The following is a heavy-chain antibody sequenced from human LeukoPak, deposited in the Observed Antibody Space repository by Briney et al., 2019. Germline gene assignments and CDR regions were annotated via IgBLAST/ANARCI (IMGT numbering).Heavy chain of an antibody. D-gene: IGHD6-19*01. CDR1: GGSFSGYY. J-gene: IGHJ4*02. Sequence: SETLSLTCAVYGGSFSGYYWSWIRQPPGKGLEWTGEINHSGSTNYNPSLKSRVTISVDTSKNQFSLKLSSVTAADTAVYYCARGHGCIAVAGTPLVTGKMGYFDYWGQGTLVTVSS. CDR3: ARGHGCIAVAGTPLVTGKMGYFDY. V-gene: IGHV4-34*01. CDR2: INHSGST.